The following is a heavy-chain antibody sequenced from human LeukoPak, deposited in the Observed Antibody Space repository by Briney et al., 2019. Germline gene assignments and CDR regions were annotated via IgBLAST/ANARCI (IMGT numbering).Heavy chain of an antibody. V-gene: IGHV4-39*07. CDR3: ARVLPSYYYDSSGYYPFDY. Sequence: PSETLSLTCTVSGGSISSSSYYWGWIRQPPGEGLEWIGSIYYSGSTYYNPSLKSRVTISVDTSKNQFSLKLSSVTAADTAVYYCARVLPSYYYDSSGYYPFDYWGQGTLVTVSS. CDR2: IYYSGST. D-gene: IGHD3-22*01. CDR1: GGSISSSSYY. J-gene: IGHJ4*02.